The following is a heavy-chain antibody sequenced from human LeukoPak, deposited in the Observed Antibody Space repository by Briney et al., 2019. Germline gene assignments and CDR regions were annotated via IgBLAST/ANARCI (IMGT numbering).Heavy chain of an antibody. J-gene: IGHJ4*02. D-gene: IGHD6-13*01. Sequence: GGSLRLSCAASGFTFSSYGMHWVRQAPGKGLEWVAVISYDGSSKYYADSVKGRFTISRDNSKNTLYLQMNSLRAEDTAVYYCAKEAAAADFDYWGQGTLVTVSP. V-gene: IGHV3-30*18. CDR1: GFTFSSYG. CDR2: ISYDGSSK. CDR3: AKEAAAADFDY.